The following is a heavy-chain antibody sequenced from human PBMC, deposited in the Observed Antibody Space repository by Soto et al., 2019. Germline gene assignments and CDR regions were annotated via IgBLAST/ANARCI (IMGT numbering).Heavy chain of an antibody. V-gene: IGHV1-18*02. CDR2: ISAKNGNT. D-gene: IGHD3-3*01. CDR3: ASGYFDHFFDF. J-gene: IGHJ4*02. Sequence: QVHLVQSGGEVKKPGASVIVSCKTSGYNLSTYTINWVRQAPGHGLEWIGWISAKNGNTDYPRKFQGRVTVTMDTSTTTSYMEVRNLRSXXXXXXYCASGYFDHFFDFWGQGTLVTVSS. CDR1: GYNLSTYT.